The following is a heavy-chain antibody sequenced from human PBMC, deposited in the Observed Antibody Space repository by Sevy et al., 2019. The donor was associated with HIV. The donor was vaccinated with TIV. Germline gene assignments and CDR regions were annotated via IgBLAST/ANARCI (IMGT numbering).Heavy chain of an antibody. Sequence: GESLKISCAASGFTFSDYYMSWIRQAPGKGLEWVSYISSSSSYTNYADSVKGRFTISRDNAKNSLYLQMNSLRAEDTALYYCAGVVFGGWYYFDYWGQGTLVTVSS. CDR1: GFTFSDYY. J-gene: IGHJ4*02. D-gene: IGHD6-19*01. V-gene: IGHV3-11*06. CDR3: AGVVFGGWYYFDY. CDR2: ISSSSSYT.